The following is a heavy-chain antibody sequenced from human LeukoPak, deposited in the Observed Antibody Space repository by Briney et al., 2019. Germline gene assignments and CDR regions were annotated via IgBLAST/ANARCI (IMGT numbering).Heavy chain of an antibody. V-gene: IGHV5-51*01. CDR3: ATFYYYGSGSYVGAFDI. Sequence: GESLKISCKGSGYSFTSYWIGWVRQMPGKCLEWMGIIYPGDSDTRYSPSFQGQVTISADKSISTAYLQWSSLKASDTAMYYCATFYYYGSGSYVGAFDIWGQGTMVTVSS. D-gene: IGHD3-10*01. CDR2: IYPGDSDT. CDR1: GYSFTSYW. J-gene: IGHJ3*02.